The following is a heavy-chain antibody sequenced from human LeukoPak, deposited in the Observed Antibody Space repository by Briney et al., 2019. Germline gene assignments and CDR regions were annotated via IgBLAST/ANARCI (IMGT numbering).Heavy chain of an antibody. CDR1: GGSISSYY. D-gene: IGHD5-24*01. CDR3: ARHTAEKYNWFDR. V-gene: IGHV4-59*08. J-gene: IGHJ5*02. CDR2: IYYSGST. Sequence: SETLSLTCTVSGGSISSYYWSWIRQPPGKGLEWIGYIYYSGSTNYNPSLKSRVTLSVDTSKNQFSLKMSSVTAADTAVYYCARHTAEKYNWFDRWGQGTLVTVSS.